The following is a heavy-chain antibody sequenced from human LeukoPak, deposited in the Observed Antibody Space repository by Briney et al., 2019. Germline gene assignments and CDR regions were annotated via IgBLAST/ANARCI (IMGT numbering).Heavy chain of an antibody. CDR2: ISSNGGST. V-gene: IGHV3-64*01. CDR3: APRVVVITAPFNY. D-gene: IGHD2-21*01. J-gene: IGHJ4*02. CDR1: GFTFSSYA. Sequence: GGSLRLSCAASGFTFSSYAMHWVRQAPGKGLEYVSAISSNGGSTYYANSVKGRFTISRDNSKDTLYLQMNSLRVEDTAVYYCAPRVVVITAPFNYWGQGTLVTVSS.